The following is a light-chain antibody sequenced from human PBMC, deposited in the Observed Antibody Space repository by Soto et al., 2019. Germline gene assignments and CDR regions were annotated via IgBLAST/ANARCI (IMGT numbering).Light chain of an antibody. CDR1: SSNIGAGYD. Sequence: QSVLTQPLSVSGAPGQRVTISCTGSSSNIGAGYDVHWYQQLPGTAPKVLIYGNSNRPSGVPDRFSGSKSGTSASLAITGLQAEDEADYSCQSYDSSLSGSVFGGGTKLTVL. J-gene: IGLJ3*02. V-gene: IGLV1-40*01. CDR3: QSYDSSLSGSV. CDR2: GNS.